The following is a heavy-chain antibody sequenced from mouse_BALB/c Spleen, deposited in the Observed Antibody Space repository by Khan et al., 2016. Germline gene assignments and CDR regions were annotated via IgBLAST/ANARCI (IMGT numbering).Heavy chain of an antibody. Sequence: EVQLQESGPGLVKPSQSLSLTCTVTGYSITSDYAWNWIRQFPGNKLEWMGYISYSGSTSYNPSLKSRISITRDTSKNQFFLQLNSVTTEDTATYYGAQTGTYFDVWGAGTTVTVSS. CDR2: ISYSGST. CDR3: AQTGTYFDV. V-gene: IGHV3-2*02. J-gene: IGHJ1*01. D-gene: IGHD4-1*01. CDR1: GYSITSDYA.